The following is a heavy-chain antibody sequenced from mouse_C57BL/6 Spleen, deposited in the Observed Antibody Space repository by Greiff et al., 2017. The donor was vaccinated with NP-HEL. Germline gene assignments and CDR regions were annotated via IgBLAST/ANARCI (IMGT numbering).Heavy chain of an antibody. Sequence: QVQLQQPGAELVMPGASVKLSCKASGYTFTSYWMHWVKQRPGQGLEWIGEIDPSDSYTNYNQKFKGKSTLTVDKSSSTAYMQLSSLTSEDSAVDYCARSGLGQIYYAMDYWGQGTSVTVSS. CDR2: IDPSDSYT. J-gene: IGHJ4*01. CDR3: ARSGLGQIYYAMDY. V-gene: IGHV1-69*01. CDR1: GYTFTSYW. D-gene: IGHD4-1*01.